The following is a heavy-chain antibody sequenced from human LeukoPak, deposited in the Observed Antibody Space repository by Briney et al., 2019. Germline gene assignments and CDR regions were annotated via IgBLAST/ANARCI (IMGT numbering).Heavy chain of an antibody. CDR2: IYRVDSDT. CDR1: GYAFTSYW. Sequence: GESLKISCKGSGYAFTSYWIGWVRQMPGKGLELMGIIYRVDSDTRYSPSFQVHVTISADKSISTAYLPWSILNAPDTAMYYCAREGYCGSGRCLDYWGQGTLVTVSS. CDR3: AREGYCGSGRCLDY. J-gene: IGHJ4*02. V-gene: IGHV5-51*01. D-gene: IGHD2-15*01.